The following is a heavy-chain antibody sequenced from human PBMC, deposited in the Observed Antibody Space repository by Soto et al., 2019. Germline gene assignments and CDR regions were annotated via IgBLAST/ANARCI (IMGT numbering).Heavy chain of an antibody. Sequence: QVQLVQSGAEVKKPGASVKVSCKASGYTFTNYDINWVRQATGQGPEWMGWMNPNDGHTGYAQKFQGRVTMTRDTSIATAYMELSSLTSEDTAVYSCASNPVSTGWFDPWGQGTRVTVSS. J-gene: IGHJ5*02. D-gene: IGHD3-10*01. CDR2: MNPNDGHT. V-gene: IGHV1-8*01. CDR3: ASNPVSTGWFDP. CDR1: GYTFTNYD.